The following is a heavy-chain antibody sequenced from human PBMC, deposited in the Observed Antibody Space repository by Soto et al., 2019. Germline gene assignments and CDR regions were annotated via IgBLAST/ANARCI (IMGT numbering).Heavy chain of an antibody. CDR2: FYYSGST. CDR1: GGSISSYY. D-gene: IGHD2-15*01. J-gene: IGHJ3*02. V-gene: IGHV4-59*01. Sequence: SETLSLTCTVSGGSISSYYWSWIRQPPGKGLEWIGYFYYSGSTNYNPSLKSRVTISVDTSKNQFSLKLSSVTAADTAVYYCARGGGYDERLNWVVVVAALDAFDIWGQGTMVTVSS. CDR3: ARGGGYDERLNWVVVVAALDAFDI.